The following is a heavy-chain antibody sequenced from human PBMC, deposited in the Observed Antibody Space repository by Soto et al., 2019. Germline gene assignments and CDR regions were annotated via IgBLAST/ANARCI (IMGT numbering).Heavy chain of an antibody. CDR2: IWYDGSNK. V-gene: IGHV3-33*01. D-gene: IGHD7-27*01. J-gene: IGHJ4*02. Sequence: QVQLVESGGGVVQPGRSLRLSCAASGFTFSTYGMHWVRQAPGKGLEWVTTIWYDGSNKYYADSVKGRFTISRDNSKNTLYLQMNSLRADDTAVFYCARESRTGGHVDYWGQGTLVTVSS. CDR3: ARESRTGGHVDY. CDR1: GFTFSTYG.